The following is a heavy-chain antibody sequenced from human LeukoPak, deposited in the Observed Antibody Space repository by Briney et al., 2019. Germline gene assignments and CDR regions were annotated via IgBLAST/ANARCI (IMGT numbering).Heavy chain of an antibody. Sequence: GGSLRLSCAASGFTFSSYAMHWVRQAPGKGLEWVAVISYDGSNKYYADSVKGRFTISRDNSKNTLYLQMSSLRAEDTAVYYCARVYYYDSSGYLGGMDVWGQGTTVTASS. D-gene: IGHD3-22*01. CDR1: GFTFSSYA. CDR2: ISYDGSNK. CDR3: ARVYYYDSSGYLGGMDV. V-gene: IGHV3-30-3*01. J-gene: IGHJ6*02.